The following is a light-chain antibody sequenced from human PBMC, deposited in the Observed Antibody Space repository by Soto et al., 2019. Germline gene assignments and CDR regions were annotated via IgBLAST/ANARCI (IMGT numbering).Light chain of an antibody. CDR3: GTWDSSLSAGV. V-gene: IGLV1-51*01. CDR2: DNN. CDR1: RSNIGNNY. Sequence: QSVLTQPPSVSAARGRKVTISCSGSRSNIGNNYVSWYQQRPGTAPKLLIYDNNERPSGIPDRFSGSKSGTSATLGITGLQTGDEADYYCGTWDSSLSAGVFGGGTQLTVL. J-gene: IGLJ2*01.